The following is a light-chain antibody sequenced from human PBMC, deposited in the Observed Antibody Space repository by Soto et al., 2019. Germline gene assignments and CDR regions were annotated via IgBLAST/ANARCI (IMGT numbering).Light chain of an antibody. CDR2: LNSDGSH. Sequence: QLVLTQSPSASASLGASVKLTCTLSSGHSSYAIAWHQQQPEKGPRYLMKLNSDGSHSKGDGIPDRFSGSSSGAERYLTISSLQSEDEADYYCQTWGTVPKVFGGGTQLTVL. CDR1: SGHSSYA. V-gene: IGLV4-69*01. J-gene: IGLJ2*01. CDR3: QTWGTVPKV.